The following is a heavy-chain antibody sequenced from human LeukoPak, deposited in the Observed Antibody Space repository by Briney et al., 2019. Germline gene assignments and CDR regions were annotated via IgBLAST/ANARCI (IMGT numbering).Heavy chain of an antibody. CDR2: ISSTSSAI. CDR3: ARVIGSYGDSAY. CDR1: GFKFSSFS. Sequence: GGSLRLSCTASGFKFSSFSMNWARQAPGKGLEWLSYISSTSSAIYYADSVKGRFAISRDNAKNSLYLQMDSLRAEDTAIYYCARVIGSYGDSAYWGQGTLVTVSS. J-gene: IGHJ4*02. D-gene: IGHD3-16*01. V-gene: IGHV3-48*04.